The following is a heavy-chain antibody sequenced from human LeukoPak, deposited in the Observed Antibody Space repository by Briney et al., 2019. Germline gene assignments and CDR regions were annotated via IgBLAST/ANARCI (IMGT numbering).Heavy chain of an antibody. CDR2: ISWSGNTK. J-gene: IGHJ4*02. V-gene: IGHV3-48*04. D-gene: IGHD1-26*01. CDR3: ARTRGEEGTPGAEASWEENYFDS. Sequence: GGSLRLSCAASGFTFSSYSMNWVRQAPGKGLEWVAYISWSGNTKSYADSVRGRFTISRDNAKKSLYLQMNSLRAEDTGVYFCARTRGEEGTPGAEASWEENYFDSWGLGTLVSVSS. CDR1: GFTFSSYS.